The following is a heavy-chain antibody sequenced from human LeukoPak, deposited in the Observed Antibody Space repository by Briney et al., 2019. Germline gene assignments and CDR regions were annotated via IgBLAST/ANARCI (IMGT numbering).Heavy chain of an antibody. CDR3: ARDSSTVTFDY. Sequence: PGGSLRLSCAASGLTFSRYSMSWVRQAPGKGLEWISYISTSSSTYYTDSAKGRFTISRDNAKNSLYLQMNSLRAEDTAVYYCARDSSTVTFDYWGQGTLVTVSS. CDR1: GLTFSRYS. J-gene: IGHJ4*02. D-gene: IGHD4-17*01. V-gene: IGHV3-48*04. CDR2: ISTSSST.